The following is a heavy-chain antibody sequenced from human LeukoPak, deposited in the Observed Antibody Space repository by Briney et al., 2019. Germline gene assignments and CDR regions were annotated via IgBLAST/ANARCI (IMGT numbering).Heavy chain of an antibody. CDR2: GNT. CDR3: ARARSGYSGYEATPDYGMDV. J-gene: IGHJ6*02. V-gene: IGHV1-8*01. Sequence: GNTGYAQKFQGRVTMTRNTSISTAYMELISLRSEDTAVYYCARARSGYSGYEATPDYGMDVWGQGTTVTVSS. D-gene: IGHD5-12*01.